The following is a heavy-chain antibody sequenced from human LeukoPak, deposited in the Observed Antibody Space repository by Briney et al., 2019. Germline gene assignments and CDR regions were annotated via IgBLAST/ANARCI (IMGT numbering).Heavy chain of an antibody. CDR1: GGSISSYY. Sequence: PSETLSLTCTVSGGSISSYYWSWIRQPPGKGLEWIGYIYYSGSTNYNPSLKGRVVISVDTSKNQFSLKMSSVTAADTAVYYCARAYSYYDPRFDYWGQGTLVTVSS. CDR2: IYYSGST. V-gene: IGHV4-59*01. D-gene: IGHD5-12*01. J-gene: IGHJ4*02. CDR3: ARAYSYYDPRFDY.